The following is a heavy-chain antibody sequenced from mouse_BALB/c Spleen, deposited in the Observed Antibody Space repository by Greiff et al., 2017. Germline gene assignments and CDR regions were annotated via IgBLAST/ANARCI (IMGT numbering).Heavy chain of an antibody. V-gene: IGHV1-69*02. D-gene: IGHD1-1*01. CDR1: GYTFTSYW. Sequence: QVQLQQSGAELVRPGASVKLSCKASGYTFTSYWINWVKQRPGQGLAWIGNIYPSDSYTNYNQKFKDKATLTVDKSSSTAYMQLSSPTSEDSAVYYCTRSTVKDWFAYWGQGTLVTVSA. CDR2: IYPSDSYT. J-gene: IGHJ3*01. CDR3: TRSTVKDWFAY.